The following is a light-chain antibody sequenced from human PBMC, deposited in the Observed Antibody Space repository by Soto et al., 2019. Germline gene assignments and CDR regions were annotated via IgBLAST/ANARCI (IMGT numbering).Light chain of an antibody. Sequence: QSVLTQPPSASGTPGQTVTISCSGSSSNIGGHNYVYWYQQLAGTAPKLLIYGNSNRPSGVPDRFSGSKSGTSASLAITGLQAEDEADYYCQSYDSSLSGYVFGTGTKVTVL. CDR3: QSYDSSLSGYV. V-gene: IGLV1-40*01. CDR2: GNS. J-gene: IGLJ1*01. CDR1: SSNIGGHNY.